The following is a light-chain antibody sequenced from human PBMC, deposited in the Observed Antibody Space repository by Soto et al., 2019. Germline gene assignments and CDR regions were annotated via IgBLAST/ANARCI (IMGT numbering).Light chain of an antibody. CDR2: GAS. J-gene: IGKJ5*01. V-gene: IGKV3-20*01. CDR1: QVVSSRS. CDR3: QQYANSTIT. Sequence: GVSATLLCSASQVVSSRSLAWYQQKVGQAPRLLIYGASNRATGIPGRFSASWSGTDFKLTITPLEPEDFAVYLCQQYANSTITFGQGT.